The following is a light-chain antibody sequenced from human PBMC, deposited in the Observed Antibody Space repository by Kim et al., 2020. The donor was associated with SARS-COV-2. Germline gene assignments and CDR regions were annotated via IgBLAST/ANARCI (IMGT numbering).Light chain of an antibody. V-gene: IGKV1-8*01. Sequence: AIRLTQSPSSVSASTGDRVSITCRASGGVSGYLAWYQQKPGKAPNLLIYAASTLQSGVPSRFSGSGSGTDFSLTITNLQSEDFATYYCQQYFTYPSFGGGTKLEI. J-gene: IGKJ4*01. CDR2: AAS. CDR1: GGVSGY. CDR3: QQYFTYPS.